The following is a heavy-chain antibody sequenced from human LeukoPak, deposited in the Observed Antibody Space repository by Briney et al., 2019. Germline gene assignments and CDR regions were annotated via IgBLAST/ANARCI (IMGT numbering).Heavy chain of an antibody. CDR3: AXXXXXXXXXSGVGGQDFDY. J-gene: IGHJ4*02. D-gene: IGHD3-3*01. Sequence: ASVKVSCKASGYTFTSYGISWVRQAPGQGLEWMGWISAYNGNTNYAQKLQGRVTMTTDTSTSTAYMELRSLRSDDTAVYYCAXXXXXXXXXSGVGGQDFDYWGQGTLVTVSS. CDR2: ISAYNGNT. CDR1: GYTFTSYG. V-gene: IGHV1-18*01.